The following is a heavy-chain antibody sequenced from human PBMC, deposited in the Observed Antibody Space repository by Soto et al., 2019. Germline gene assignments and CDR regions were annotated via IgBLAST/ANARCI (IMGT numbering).Heavy chain of an antibody. CDR1: GGPYSKYS. CDR2: IIPIFDIT. Sequence: QVQLVQSGTEVKKPGSSVTVSCKASGGPYSKYSISWVRQAPGQGLEWMGRIIPIFDITTYAQKFQGRVTIPADKSTSTVYMGRSSLRYEGTAVYYCARSLLGVYYDSDGLDNWGQGTLVTVSS. CDR3: ARSLLGVYYDSDGLDN. V-gene: IGHV1-69*02. D-gene: IGHD3-22*01. J-gene: IGHJ4*02.